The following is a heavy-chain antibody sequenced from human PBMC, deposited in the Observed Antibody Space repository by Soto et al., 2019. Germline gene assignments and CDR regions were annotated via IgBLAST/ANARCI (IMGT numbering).Heavy chain of an antibody. V-gene: IGHV1-46*01. CDR3: ARAYSGSSSPDY. D-gene: IGHD6-6*01. Sequence: ASVKVSCKASGYTFTIYQMHCVLQAPGQGLDWMGIINPGGGSTTYTQKFQGRVTMTRDTSTSTFYMDLSSLRSEDTAVYYCARAYSGSSSPDYWGQGTLVTISS. CDR1: GYTFTIYQ. CDR2: INPGGGST. J-gene: IGHJ4*02.